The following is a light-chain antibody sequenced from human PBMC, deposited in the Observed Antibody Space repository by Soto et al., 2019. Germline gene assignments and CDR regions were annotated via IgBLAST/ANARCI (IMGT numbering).Light chain of an antibody. CDR3: SSYTSSSTYVV. Sequence: QSALTHPASVSGSPGQSITISCNGTSSDVGGYNYVSWYQQHPGNAPKLMIYDVSNRPSGVSNRFSGSKSGNTASLTISGLQGEDEADYYCSSYTSSSTYVVFGGGTKLTVL. CDR1: SSDVGGYNY. J-gene: IGLJ2*01. V-gene: IGLV2-14*01. CDR2: DVS.